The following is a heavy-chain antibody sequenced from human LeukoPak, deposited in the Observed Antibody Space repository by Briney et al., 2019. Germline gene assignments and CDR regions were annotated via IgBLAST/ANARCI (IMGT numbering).Heavy chain of an antibody. V-gene: IGHV4-59*12. CDR3: ARESQYYDILTGYYPDAFDI. D-gene: IGHD3-9*01. CDR2: IYHSGST. CDR1: GGSISSYY. Sequence: PSETLSLTCTVSGGSISSYYWSWIRQPPGKGLEWIGYIYHSGSTYYNPSLKSRVTISVDRSKNQFSLKLSSVTAADTAVYYCARESQYYDILTGYYPDAFDIWGQGTMVTVSS. J-gene: IGHJ3*02.